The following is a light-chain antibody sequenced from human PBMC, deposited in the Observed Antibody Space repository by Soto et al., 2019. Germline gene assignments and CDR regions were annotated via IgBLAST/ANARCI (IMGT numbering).Light chain of an antibody. CDR3: QQYGSSPLT. CDR1: QSVSSN. J-gene: IGKJ4*01. Sequence: ETVMTQPPATLSVSPGERATLSCRASQSVSSNLAWYQQKPGQAPRLLIYGASSRATGIPDRFSGSGSGTDFTLTISRLEPEDFAVYYCQQYGSSPLTFGGGTKVDIK. CDR2: GAS. V-gene: IGKV3-20*01.